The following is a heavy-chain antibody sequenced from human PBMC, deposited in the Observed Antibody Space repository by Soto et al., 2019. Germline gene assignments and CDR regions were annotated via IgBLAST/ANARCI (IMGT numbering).Heavy chain of an antibody. V-gene: IGHV3-48*02. CDR3: ARDRCSGGSCQGWYFDY. CDR2: ISSSSSTI. Sequence: GGSLRLSCAASGFTFSSYSMSWVRQAPGKGLEWVSYISSSSSTIYYADSVKGRFTISRDNAKNSLYLQMNSLRDEDTAVYYCARDRCSGGSCQGWYFDYWGQGTLVTVSS. CDR1: GFTFSSYS. D-gene: IGHD2-15*01. J-gene: IGHJ4*02.